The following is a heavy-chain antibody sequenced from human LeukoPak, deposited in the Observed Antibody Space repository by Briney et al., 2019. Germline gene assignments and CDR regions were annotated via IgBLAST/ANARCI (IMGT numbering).Heavy chain of an antibody. CDR3: ARDLVVVVPAANLRPEGAFDI. CDR2: IYTSGSI. V-gene: IGHV4-4*07. Sequence: SETLSLTCTVSGGSISSYYWSWIRQPAGKGLEWIGRIYTSGSIKYNPSLKSRVTMSVDTSKNQFSLKLSSVTAADTAVYYCARDLVVVVPAANLRPEGAFDIWGQGTMVTVSS. D-gene: IGHD2-2*01. J-gene: IGHJ3*02. CDR1: GGSISSYY.